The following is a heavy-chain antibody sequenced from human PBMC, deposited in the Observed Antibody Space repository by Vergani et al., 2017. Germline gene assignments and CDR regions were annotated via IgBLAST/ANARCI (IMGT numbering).Heavy chain of an antibody. CDR2: IYYSGST. V-gene: IGHV4-39*01. J-gene: IGHJ5*02. CDR3: ARHSTVKWLVKLGWIDP. Sequence: LQLQESCPGLVKPSATLSLTCSVSGVSIRSRNNYWGWIRQPPGKGLEWIASIYYSGSTYYNPSLKSRVTISVDTSKNQFSLKLSSVTAADTAVYFGARHSTVKWLVKLGWIDPWGQGILVTVSS. CDR1: GVSIRSRNNY. D-gene: IGHD6-19*01.